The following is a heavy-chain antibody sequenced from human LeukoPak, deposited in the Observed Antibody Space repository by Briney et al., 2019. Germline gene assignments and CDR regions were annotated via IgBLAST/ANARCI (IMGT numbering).Heavy chain of an antibody. D-gene: IGHD3-9*01. CDR3: ARDEYYDILTGDYYYYMDV. J-gene: IGHJ6*03. CDR1: GYTFTSYG. V-gene: IGHV1-18*01. Sequence: GASVKVSCKASGYTFTSYGISWVRQAPGQGLEWMGWISAYNGNTNYAQKLQGRVTMTTDTSTSTAYMELRSLRSDDTAVYYCARDEYYDILTGDYYYYMDVWGKGTTVTVSS. CDR2: ISAYNGNT.